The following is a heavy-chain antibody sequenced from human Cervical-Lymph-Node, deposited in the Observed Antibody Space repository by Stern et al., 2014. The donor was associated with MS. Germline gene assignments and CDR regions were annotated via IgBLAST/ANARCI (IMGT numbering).Heavy chain of an antibody. CDR2: INAGNGNT. V-gene: IGHV1-3*01. Sequence: VQLVQSGAEVKKPGASVKVSCRASGYTFTGFAMHWVRQAPGQRLEWMGWINAGNGNTKYSQNFQDRVTITRDTSASTAYMELRSLRSEDTAVYYCARGAICSGGSCYLFGFDYWGQGTLVTVSS. CDR3: ARGAICSGGSCYLFGFDY. J-gene: IGHJ4*02. CDR1: GYTFTGFA. D-gene: IGHD2-15*01.